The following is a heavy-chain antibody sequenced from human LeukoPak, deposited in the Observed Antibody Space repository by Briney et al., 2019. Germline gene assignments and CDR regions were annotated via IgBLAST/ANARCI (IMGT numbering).Heavy chain of an antibody. J-gene: IGHJ3*02. CDR2: ISYIGST. D-gene: IGHD4-17*01. CDR1: DDSFSSHY. V-gene: IGHV4-59*11. Sequence: PSETLSLTCAASDDSFSSHYWTWIRQPPGKGLEWIGYISYIGSTNYNPSLKSRVTISIDTSKNQFSLQLTSVTAADTAVYYCARDLVTVTKGFDIWGQGTMVSVSS. CDR3: ARDLVTVTKGFDI.